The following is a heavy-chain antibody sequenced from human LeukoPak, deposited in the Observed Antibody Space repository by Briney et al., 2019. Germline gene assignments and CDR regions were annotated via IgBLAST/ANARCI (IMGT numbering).Heavy chain of an antibody. Sequence: SETLSLTCSVSGGSISSYYWSWIRQSPGKGREGIGYIYYSGTTNYNPSLKSRVTISVDTSRQQLSLKLSSVTAADTAVYYCARSYDTDAYHNNWFDPWGQGTLVTVSS. D-gene: IGHD3-16*01. CDR1: GGSISSYY. CDR3: ARSYDTDAYHNNWFDP. J-gene: IGHJ5*02. V-gene: IGHV4-59*08. CDR2: IYYSGTT.